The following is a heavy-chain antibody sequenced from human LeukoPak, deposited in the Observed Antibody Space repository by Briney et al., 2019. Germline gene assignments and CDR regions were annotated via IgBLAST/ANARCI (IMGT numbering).Heavy chain of an antibody. CDR3: AKGRDISSATQRYDY. Sequence: GGSLRLSCAASGFTFSSYAMSWVRQAPGKGLEWVSGISGSGGNTYYADSVKGRFTISRDNSKNTLYLQMNSLRAEDTDLYYCAKGRDISSATQRYDYWGQGTLVTVSS. V-gene: IGHV3-23*01. D-gene: IGHD3-10*01. CDR1: GFTFSSYA. CDR2: ISGSGGNT. J-gene: IGHJ4*02.